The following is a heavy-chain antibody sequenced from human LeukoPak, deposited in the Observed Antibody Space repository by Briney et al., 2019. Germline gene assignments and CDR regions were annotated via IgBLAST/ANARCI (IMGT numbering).Heavy chain of an antibody. J-gene: IGHJ4*02. D-gene: IGHD6-13*01. CDR2: IKSKTDGGTT. CDR1: GFTFSSYW. CDR3: TTAAAAAAGSLDYFDY. Sequence: KSGGSLRLSCAASGFTFSSYWMSWVRQAPGKGLEWVGRIKSKTDGGTTDYAAPVKGRFTISRDDSKNTLYLQMNSLKTEDTAVYYCTTAAAAAAGSLDYFDYWGQGTLVTVSS. V-gene: IGHV3-15*01.